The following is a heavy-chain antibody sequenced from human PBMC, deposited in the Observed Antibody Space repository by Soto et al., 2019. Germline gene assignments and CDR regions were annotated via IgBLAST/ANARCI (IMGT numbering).Heavy chain of an antibody. CDR3: ARGKNSAFDY. V-gene: IGHV6-1*01. J-gene: IGHJ4*02. CDR1: GDSISTSSVA. Sequence: QVQLQQSGPGLVKPSQTLSLTCAISGDSISTSSVAWNWIRQSPSGGLEWLGRTGYTSKWYNDFAVFTNSLITTNPATAKNQFSLKPNSVTPDDTAIYYCARGKNSAFDYWGQGTLVTVSS. CDR2: TGYTSKWYN. D-gene: IGHD5-18*01.